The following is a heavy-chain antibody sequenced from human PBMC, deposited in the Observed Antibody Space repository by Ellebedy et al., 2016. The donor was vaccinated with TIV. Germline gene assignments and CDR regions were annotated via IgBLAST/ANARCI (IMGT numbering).Heavy chain of an antibody. CDR1: GFTFSAYN. CDR3: ARPRLYSYFFDH. D-gene: IGHD2-15*01. Sequence: GESLKISXAASGFTFSAYNMVWIRQAPGKGLEWISYITKSGTTTEYADSVKGRFTVSRDDAKNSLYLQMDTLRGDDTATYYCARPRLYSYFFDHWGQGTLVTVSS. V-gene: IGHV3-11*01. J-gene: IGHJ4*02. CDR2: ITKSGTTT.